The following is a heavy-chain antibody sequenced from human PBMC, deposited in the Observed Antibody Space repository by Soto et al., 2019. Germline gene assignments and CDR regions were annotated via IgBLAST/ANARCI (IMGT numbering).Heavy chain of an antibody. D-gene: IGHD3-22*01. CDR3: AAALITMIVARDPPNAFDI. CDR1: GFTFTSSA. J-gene: IGHJ3*02. V-gene: IGHV1-58*01. Sequence: SVKVSCRASGFTFTSSAVQWVRRARGQRLEWRGWIVLGSANTNYAQKFKERVTITRDMSTTTPYMELSSLRSEDTAVHHCAAALITMIVARDPPNAFDICGQGKMVTVSS. CDR2: IVLGSANT.